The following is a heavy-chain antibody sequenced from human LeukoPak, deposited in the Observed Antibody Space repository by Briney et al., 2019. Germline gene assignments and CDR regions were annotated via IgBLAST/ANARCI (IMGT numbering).Heavy chain of an antibody. CDR3: AKTYGSGTFDY. V-gene: IGHV3-21*01. J-gene: IGHJ4*02. D-gene: IGHD3-10*01. Sequence: GGSLRLSCAASGFTFSSYSMNWVRQAPGKGLEWVSSISSSGSYIYYADSVKGRFTISRDNAKNSLYLQMNSLRAEDTAVYYCAKTYGSGTFDYWGQGTLVTVSS. CDR2: ISSSGSYI. CDR1: GFTFSSYS.